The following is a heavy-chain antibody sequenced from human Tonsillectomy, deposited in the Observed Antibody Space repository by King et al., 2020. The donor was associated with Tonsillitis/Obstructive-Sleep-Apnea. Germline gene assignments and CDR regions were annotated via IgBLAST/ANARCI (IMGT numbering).Heavy chain of an antibody. CDR1: GYTFTSYA. J-gene: IGHJ3*02. Sequence: VQLVQSGAEVKKPGASVKVSCKASGYTFTSYAMHWVRQAPGQRLEWMGWINAGNGNTKYLQKFQGRVTITRDTSASTAYMELSSLRSEDTAVYYCARGGKPGSGLIWGQGTMVTVSS. CDR3: ARGGKPGSGLI. CDR2: INAGNGNT. D-gene: IGHD1-26*01. V-gene: IGHV1-3*01.